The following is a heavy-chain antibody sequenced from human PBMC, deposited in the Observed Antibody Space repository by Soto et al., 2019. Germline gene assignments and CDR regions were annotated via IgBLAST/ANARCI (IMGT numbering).Heavy chain of an antibody. J-gene: IGHJ6*02. D-gene: IGHD5-18*01. CDR1: GYTFTSYD. CDR2: MNPNSGNT. Sequence: ASVKVSCKASGYTFTSYDINWVRQATGQGLEWMGWMNPNSGNTGYAQKFQGRVTMTRNTSISTAYMELSSLRSEDTAVYYCARDVDTAMVSLPYYYYGMDVWGQGTTVTVSS. V-gene: IGHV1-8*01. CDR3: ARDVDTAMVSLPYYYYGMDV.